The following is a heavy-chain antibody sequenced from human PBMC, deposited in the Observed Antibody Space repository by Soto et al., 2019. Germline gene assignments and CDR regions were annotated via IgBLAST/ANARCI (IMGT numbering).Heavy chain of an antibody. CDR2: ISYDGSNK. CDR3: AKPVVVSAVYLDE. D-gene: IGHD2-15*01. Sequence: VQLVESGGGVVQPGRSVRLSCVASGFTFSSFGMHWVRQAPGKGLEWVAVISYDGSNKYYADSVKGRFTISKDNAKNTLYLQMNSLRAEDTAVYYCAKPVVVSAVYLDEWGQGTLVTVSS. J-gene: IGHJ4*02. V-gene: IGHV3-30*18. CDR1: GFTFSSFG.